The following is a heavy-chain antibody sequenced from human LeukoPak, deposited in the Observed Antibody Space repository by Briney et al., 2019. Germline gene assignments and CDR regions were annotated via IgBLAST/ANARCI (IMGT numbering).Heavy chain of an antibody. D-gene: IGHD2-21*02. V-gene: IGHV7-4-1*01. CDR2: INTNTGNP. CDR3: ARGDWTI. J-gene: IGHJ4*02. Sequence: ASVKVSCKASGYIFTDYAINWVRQAPGERLEWMAWINTNTGNPTYAQAFTGRFVFSLDTSVSTAYLQIGSLKAEDTAVYFCARGDWTIWGQGTLVTVSS. CDR1: GYIFTDYA.